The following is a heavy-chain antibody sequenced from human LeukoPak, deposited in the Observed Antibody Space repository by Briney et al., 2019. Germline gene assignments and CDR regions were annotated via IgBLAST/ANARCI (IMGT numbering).Heavy chain of an antibody. CDR2: IYSGGST. D-gene: IGHD1-26*01. CDR3: ARDPDSGSAGY. J-gene: IGHJ4*02. Sequence: GGSLRLSCAASGFTFSSYAMSWVRQAPGKGLEWVSVIYSGGSTYYADSVKGRFTISRDDSKNTLYLQMNSLRAEDTAVYYCARDPDSGSAGYWGQGALVTVSS. CDR1: GFTFSSYA. V-gene: IGHV3-66*01.